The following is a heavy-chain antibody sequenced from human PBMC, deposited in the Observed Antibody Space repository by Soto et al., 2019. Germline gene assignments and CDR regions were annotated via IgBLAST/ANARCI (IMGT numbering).Heavy chain of an antibody. V-gene: IGHV1-69*12. Sequence: QVQLVQSGAEVKKPGSSVKVSCKASGDTFSTYTITWMRQTPGQGLEWMGGIIPRSATSNYAQKCQGRCTITADESTSTAYKELSSLRSEDTAVYYCAREGLVLVPTTVNSDNYYYAMEVWGQGTTVTVCS. CDR2: IIPRSATS. CDR1: GDTFSTYT. CDR3: AREGLVLVPTTVNSDNYYYAMEV. J-gene: IGHJ6*02. D-gene: IGHD2-2*01.